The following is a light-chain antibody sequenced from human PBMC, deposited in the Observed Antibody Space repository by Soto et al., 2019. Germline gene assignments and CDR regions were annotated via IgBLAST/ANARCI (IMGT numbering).Light chain of an antibody. CDR2: SAT. CDR1: KTISSF. Sequence: DIQMTQSPSSLSASVGDRVTITCRASKTISSFLNWYQQKPGKAPRVLIYSATTLQSGVPSRFSGSGSGTDFTLSISNVQPEDFATYSCQQNFSSPPTFGQGTKLEIK. CDR3: QQNFSSPPT. J-gene: IGKJ2*01. V-gene: IGKV1-39*01.